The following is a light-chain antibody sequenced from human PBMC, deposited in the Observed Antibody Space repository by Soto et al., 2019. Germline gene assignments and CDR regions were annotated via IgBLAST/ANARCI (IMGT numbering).Light chain of an antibody. V-gene: IGKV1-5*01. CDR3: QQYYDYRT. CDR2: DAS. Sequence: DIQMTQSPSTLSASVGDRVTITCRASQSISTWLAWYQQKPGKAPKLLIYDASSLEAGVPSRFSGSGSRTEFTLTISSLQPDDYGTYYCQQYYDYRTFGQGTKV. J-gene: IGKJ1*01. CDR1: QSISTW.